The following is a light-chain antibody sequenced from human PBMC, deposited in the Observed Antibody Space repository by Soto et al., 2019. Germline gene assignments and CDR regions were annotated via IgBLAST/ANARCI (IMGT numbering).Light chain of an antibody. CDR3: TSYTSSFTHL. J-gene: IGLJ1*01. CDR2: EVS. Sequence: QSVLTQPASVSGSPGQSITISCTGTSSDVGGYNYVSWDQQHPGKAPKLMIFEVSNRPSGVSNRFSGSKSGNTASLTISGLQTEDEADYYCTSYTSSFTHLFGTGTKVTVL. V-gene: IGLV2-14*01. CDR1: SSDVGGYNY.